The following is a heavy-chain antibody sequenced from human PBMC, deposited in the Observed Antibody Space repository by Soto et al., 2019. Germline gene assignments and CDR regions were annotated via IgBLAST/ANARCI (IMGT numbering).Heavy chain of an antibody. CDR2: ISYDGSNK. CDR3: AKDSSGWYRGFNYGMDV. J-gene: IGHJ6*02. D-gene: IGHD6-19*01. V-gene: IGHV3-30*18. CDR1: VFTFSSYG. Sequence: WGYLLLSCASSVFTFSSYGMHWVRQAPGKGLEWVAVISYDGSNKYYADSVKGRFTISRDNSKNTLYLQMNSLRAEDTAVYYCAKDSSGWYRGFNYGMDVWGQGTPVTVSS.